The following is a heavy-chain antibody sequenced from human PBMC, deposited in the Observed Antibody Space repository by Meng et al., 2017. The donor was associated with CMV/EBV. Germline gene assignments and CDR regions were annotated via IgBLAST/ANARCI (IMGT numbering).Heavy chain of an antibody. V-gene: IGHV1-2*02. CDR3: AREDVVAGTVAFDI. CDR1: GYTFTGYY. CDR2: INPNSGGT. Sequence: ASVKVSCKASGYTFTGYYMHWVRQAPGQGLEWMGWINPNSGGTNYAQKFQGRVTTTRDTSISTAYMELSRLRSDDTAVYYCAREDVVAGTVAFDIWGQGTMVTVSS. D-gene: IGHD6-19*01. J-gene: IGHJ3*02.